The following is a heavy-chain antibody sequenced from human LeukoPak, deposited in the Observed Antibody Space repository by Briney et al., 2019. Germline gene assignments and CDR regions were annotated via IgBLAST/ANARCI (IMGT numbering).Heavy chain of an antibody. CDR3: AREHYYGSANWYFDL. CDR2: INHSGST. D-gene: IGHD3-10*01. J-gene: IGHJ2*01. V-gene: IGHV4-34*01. Sequence: SETLSLTCAVYGGSFSGYYWSWIRQPPGKGLEWIGEINHSGSTNYNPSLKSRVTISVDTSKNQFSLKLSSVTAADTAVYYCAREHYYGSANWYFDLWGRGTLVTVSS. CDR1: GGSFSGYY.